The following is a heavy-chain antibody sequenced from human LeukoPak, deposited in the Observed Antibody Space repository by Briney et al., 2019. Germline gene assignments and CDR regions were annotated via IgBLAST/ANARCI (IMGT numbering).Heavy chain of an antibody. D-gene: IGHD4-17*01. CDR1: GGSISSSSYY. CDR3: ARVNPYGFDY. Sequence: SETLSLTCTVSGGSISSSSYYWGWIRQPPGKGLEWIGSIYYSGSTYYNPSLKSRVTISVDTSKNQFSLKLSSVTAADTAVYYCARVNPYGFDYWGQGTLVTVSS. V-gene: IGHV4-39*01. J-gene: IGHJ4*02. CDR2: IYYSGST.